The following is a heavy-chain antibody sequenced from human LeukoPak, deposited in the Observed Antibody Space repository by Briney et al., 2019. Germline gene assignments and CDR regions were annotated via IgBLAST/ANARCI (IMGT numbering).Heavy chain of an antibody. CDR2: INHSGST. D-gene: IGHD3-10*02. CDR1: GGSFSGYY. Sequence: SETLSLTCAVYGGSFSGYYWSWIRQPPGKGLEWIGEINHSGSTNYNPSLKSRVTISVDTSKKQFSLNLSSVTAADTAVYYCARGGVGATFGDFDYWGQGTLVTVSS. CDR3: ARGGVGATFGDFDY. J-gene: IGHJ4*02. V-gene: IGHV4-34*01.